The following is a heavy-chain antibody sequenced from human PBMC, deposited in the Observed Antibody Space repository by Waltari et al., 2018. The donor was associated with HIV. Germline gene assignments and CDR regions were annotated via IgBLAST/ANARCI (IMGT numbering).Heavy chain of an antibody. J-gene: IGHJ6*02. CDR3: ARTYHYYYYYGMDV. CDR1: GFTFSSYS. V-gene: IGHV3-21*01. D-gene: IGHD2-15*01. Sequence: EVQLVESGGGLVKPGGSLRLSCAASGFTFSSYSMNWVRQAPGKGRDWVSSISSSSSYIYYADSVKGRFTISRDNAKNSLYLQMNSLRAEDTAVYYCARTYHYYYYYGMDVWGQGTTVTVSS. CDR2: ISSSSSYI.